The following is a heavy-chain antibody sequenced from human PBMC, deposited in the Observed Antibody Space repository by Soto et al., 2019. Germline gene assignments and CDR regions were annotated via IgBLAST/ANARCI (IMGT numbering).Heavy chain of an antibody. V-gene: IGHV1-69*06. CDR2: IIPIFGTA. CDR1: GGTFSSYA. D-gene: IGHD6-25*01. J-gene: IGHJ6*02. CDR3: ANDAATTASGGLSYHYYLMDV. Sequence: SVKVSSKASGGTFSSYAISWVRQAPGQGLEWMGGIIPIFGTANYAQEFQGRVTITADKSTSTAYMELSSLRSEDTAVYYCANDAATTASGGLSYHYYLMDVWGPG.